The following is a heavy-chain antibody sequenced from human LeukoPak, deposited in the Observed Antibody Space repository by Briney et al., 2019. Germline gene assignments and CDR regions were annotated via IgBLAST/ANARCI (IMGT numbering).Heavy chain of an antibody. CDR2: INHSGST. CDR3: ARHYPSGTYPLDF. V-gene: IGHV4-34*01. CDR1: GGSFSGYY. Sequence: SETLSLTCAVCGGSFSGYYWSWIRQPPGKGLEWIGEINHSGSTNYNPSLKSRVTISVDTSKNQFSLKLSSVTAADTAVYYCARHYPSGTYPLDFWGQGTLVTVSS. J-gene: IGHJ4*02. D-gene: IGHD3-10*01.